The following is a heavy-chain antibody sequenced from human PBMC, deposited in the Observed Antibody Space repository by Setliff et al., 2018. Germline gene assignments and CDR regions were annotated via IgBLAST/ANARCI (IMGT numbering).Heavy chain of an antibody. CDR1: GYPFVGYF. CDR3: AKQGDLAFDY. CDR2: IDPKSGRT. D-gene: IGHD3-16*01. Sequence: ASVKVSCKTSGYPFVGYFIYWMRQAPGQGPEWVGWIDPKSGRTKYAVKFQGRVTMTRDTSSSTIYMEVNSLTSDDTAVYFCAKQGDLAFDYWGQGTQVTVSS. J-gene: IGHJ4*02. V-gene: IGHV1-2*02.